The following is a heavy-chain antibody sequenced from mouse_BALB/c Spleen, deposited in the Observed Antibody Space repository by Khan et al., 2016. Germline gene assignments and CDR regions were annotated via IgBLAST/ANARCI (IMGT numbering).Heavy chain of an antibody. CDR2: IRYSGST. D-gene: IGHD1-2*01. CDR1: GYSITSDYA. V-gene: IGHV3-2*02. J-gene: IGHJ1*01. CDR3: TRSPTATRYFDG. Sequence: QLEESGPGLVKPSQSLSLTCTVTGYSITSDYAWNWIRQFPGNKLEWMGYIRYSGSTTYNPSLKSRISITRDTSKNQFFLQLYSVTTEDTATYYCTRSPTATRYFDGWGAGTTVTVSS.